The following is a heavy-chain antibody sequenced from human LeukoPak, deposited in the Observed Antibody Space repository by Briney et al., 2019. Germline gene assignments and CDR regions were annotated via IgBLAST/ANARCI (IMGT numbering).Heavy chain of an antibody. Sequence: GGSLRLSCAASGFTFSSYGMHWVRKAPGKGLEWVAVIWYDGSNKYYADSVKGRFTISRDNSKNTLYLQMNSLRAEDTAVYYCARDSGDGDYDYWGQGTLVTVSS. CDR1: GFTFSSYG. J-gene: IGHJ4*02. V-gene: IGHV3-33*01. D-gene: IGHD4-17*01. CDR3: ARDSGDGDYDY. CDR2: IWYDGSNK.